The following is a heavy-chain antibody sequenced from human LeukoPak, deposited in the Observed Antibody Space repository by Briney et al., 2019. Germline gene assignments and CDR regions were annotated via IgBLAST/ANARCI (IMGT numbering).Heavy chain of an antibody. J-gene: IGHJ4*02. CDR1: GFTFSDYY. D-gene: IGHD3-22*01. CDR2: ITTSGST. CDR3: ARVGDRSGYFYYFDY. V-gene: IGHV3-11*01. Sequence: GGSLRLSCAASGFTFSDYYMSWIRQAPGKGLEWVSYITTSGSTYADSVKGRFTISRDNAKNSLYLQMNSLRAEDTAVYYCARVGDRSGYFYYFDYRGQGTLVTVSS.